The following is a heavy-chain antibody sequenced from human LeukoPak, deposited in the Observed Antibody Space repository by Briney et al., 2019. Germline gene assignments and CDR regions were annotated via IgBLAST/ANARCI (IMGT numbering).Heavy chain of an antibody. CDR2: ISAY. D-gene: IGHD3-22*01. V-gene: IGHV1-18*01. Sequence: GASVKVSCKTSGYTFTRYGITWVRQAPGQGLERMGWISAYAQKFQGRVTMTTDTSTSTAYMELRSLRSDDTAVYYCARRFNYYDSSGYYEGFYFDYWGQGTLVTVSS. J-gene: IGHJ4*02. CDR1: GYTFTRYG. CDR3: ARRFNYYDSSGYYEGFYFDY.